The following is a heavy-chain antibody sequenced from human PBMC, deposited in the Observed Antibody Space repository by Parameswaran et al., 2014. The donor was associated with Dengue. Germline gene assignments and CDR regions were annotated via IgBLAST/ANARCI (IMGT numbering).Heavy chain of an antibody. Sequence: ASETLSLTCAVYGGSFSGYYWSWIRQPPGKGLEWIGEINHSGSTNYNPSLKSRVTISVDTSKNQFSLKLSSVTAADTAVYYCARGGMAMVPWGQGTLVTVSS. J-gene: IGHJ5*02. CDR1: GGSFSGYY. CDR2: INHSGST. CDR3: ARGGMAMVP. D-gene: IGHD5-18*01. V-gene: IGHV4-34*01.